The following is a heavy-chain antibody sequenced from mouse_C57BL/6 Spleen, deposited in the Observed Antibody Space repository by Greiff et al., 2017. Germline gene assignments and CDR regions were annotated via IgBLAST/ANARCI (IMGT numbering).Heavy chain of an antibody. CDR2: IYPRSGNT. J-gene: IGHJ4*01. CDR1: GYTFTSYG. V-gene: IGHV1-81*01. Sequence: QVQLQQSGAELARPGASVKLSCKASGYTFTSYGISWVKQRTGQGLEWIGEIYPRSGNTYYNEKFNGKATLTADKSSSTAYMELRSLTSEDSAVYFCARRSDYCGSSSGRYAMDYWGQGTSVTVSS. D-gene: IGHD1-1*01. CDR3: ARRSDYCGSSSGRYAMDY.